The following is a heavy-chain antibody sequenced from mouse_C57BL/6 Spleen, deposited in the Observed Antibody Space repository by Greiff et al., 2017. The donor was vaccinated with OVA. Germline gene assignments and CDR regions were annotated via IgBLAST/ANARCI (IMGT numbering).Heavy chain of an antibody. V-gene: IGHV6-3*01. Sequence: EVQLVESGGGLVQPGGSMKLSCVASGFTFSNYWMNWVRQSPEKGLEWVAQIRLKSDNYATHYAESMKGRFTISRDDSKSSVYLQMNNLRAEDTGIYYCTEGDGYYDAMDYWGQGTSVTVSS. D-gene: IGHD2-3*01. J-gene: IGHJ4*01. CDR1: GFTFSNYW. CDR3: TEGDGYYDAMDY. CDR2: IRLKSDNYAT.